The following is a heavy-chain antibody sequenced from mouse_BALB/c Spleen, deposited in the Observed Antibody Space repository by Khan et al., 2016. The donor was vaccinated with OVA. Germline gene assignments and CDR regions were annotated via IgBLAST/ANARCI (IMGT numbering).Heavy chain of an antibody. J-gene: IGHJ4*01. CDR2: ISTGGHYT. CDR3: ARSLVDYYAMDY. V-gene: IGHV5-9-3*01. D-gene: IGHD2-2*01. Sequence: EVELVESGGGVVKPGGSLKLSCSASGFTFSSFAMSWVRQTPEKRLEWVATISTGGHYTFYPDSVKGRFTISRDNARNTLYLQMSSLRSEDTAMYYRARSLVDYYAMDYWGQGTSVTVSS. CDR1: GFTFSSFA.